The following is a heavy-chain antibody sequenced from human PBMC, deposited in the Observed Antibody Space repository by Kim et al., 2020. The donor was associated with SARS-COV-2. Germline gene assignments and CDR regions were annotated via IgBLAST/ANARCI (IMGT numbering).Heavy chain of an antibody. V-gene: IGHV3-74*01. CDR3: ARDQNTYYYGSGTDAFDI. D-gene: IGHD3-10*01. Sequence: KGRFTISRDNAKNTLYLQMNSLSAEDTAVYYCARDQNTYYYGSGTDAFDIWGQGTMVTVSS. J-gene: IGHJ3*02.